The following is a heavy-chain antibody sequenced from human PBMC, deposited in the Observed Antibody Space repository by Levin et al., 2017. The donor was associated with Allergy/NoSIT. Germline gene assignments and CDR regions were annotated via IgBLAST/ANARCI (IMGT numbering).Heavy chain of an antibody. CDR3: AKDAIRGSDQPYYFDY. V-gene: IGHV3-23*01. CDR2: IINSGVGT. J-gene: IGHJ4*02. CDR1: GFTFNNYA. Sequence: QAGGSLRLSCAASGFTFNNYAMSWVRQAPGKGLEWVSAIINSGVGTYYADSVKGRFTISRDNSKNTMYLQMNSVRAEDTAVYFCAKDAIRGSDQPYYFDYWGQGTLVTASS. D-gene: IGHD6-19*01.